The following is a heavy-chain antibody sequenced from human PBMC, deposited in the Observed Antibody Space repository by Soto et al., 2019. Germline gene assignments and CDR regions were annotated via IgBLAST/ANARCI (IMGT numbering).Heavy chain of an antibody. CDR2: VTADGGT. CDR3: APHVSCSSASCLYDAFAI. J-gene: IGHJ3*02. D-gene: IGHD2-2*01. CDR1: GFTVISHA. Sequence: EVQVLESGGGLVQPGGSLRLSCEGSGFTVISHAMTWIRQAPGKGPEWVSTVTADGGTYYADSVKGRFAMSRDSSENPRYLQMNSLGAEDAAAYYSAPHVSCSSASCLYDAFAIRGEGTMVTVSS. V-gene: IGHV3-23*01.